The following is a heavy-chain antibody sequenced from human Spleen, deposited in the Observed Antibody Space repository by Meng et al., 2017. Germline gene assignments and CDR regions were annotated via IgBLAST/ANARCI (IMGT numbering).Heavy chain of an antibody. J-gene: IGHJ5*02. V-gene: IGHV4-30-4*01. CDR1: GGSFSSGDYY. CDR2: IYSSGSN. CDR3: VRSSGWVRTGFDP. D-gene: IGHD6-19*01. Sequence: VQLKESGPRPVKPSQTLSLTFTVSGGSFSSGDYYWSWIRQPPGKGLDWIGYIYSSGSNYYSPSLQIRVTVSIATSKSQFSLKLTSVTAADTAVYYCVRSSGWVRTGFDPWGQGTLVTVSS.